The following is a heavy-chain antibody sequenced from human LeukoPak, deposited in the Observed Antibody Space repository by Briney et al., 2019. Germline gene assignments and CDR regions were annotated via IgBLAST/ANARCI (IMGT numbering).Heavy chain of an antibody. CDR3: ARGRASASSSWSDYYYYYMDV. D-gene: IGHD6-13*01. CDR1: GFTFSSSW. CDR2: INSDGSSP. Sequence: GGSLRLSCAASGFTFSSSWMHWVRQAPGKGLVWVSRINSDGSSPNYADSVKGRFTISRDNAKNTLYLQMNSLRAEDTAVYYCARGRASASSSWSDYYYYYMDVWGKGTTVTISS. J-gene: IGHJ6*03. V-gene: IGHV3-74*01.